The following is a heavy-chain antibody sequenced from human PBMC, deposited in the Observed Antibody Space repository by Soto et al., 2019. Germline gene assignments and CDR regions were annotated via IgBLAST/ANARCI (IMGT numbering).Heavy chain of an antibody. Sequence: PSETLSLTCTVSGGSISSGGYYWSWIRQHPGKGLEWVGYISYSGITAYNPSLKSRVTVSVDTSRNQFSLKLTSVTAADTALYYCARQGGSNIEVRPGKWFDSWGRGTQVTVSS. CDR2: ISYSGIT. D-gene: IGHD6-19*01. J-gene: IGHJ5*01. CDR3: ARQGGSNIEVRPGKWFDS. CDR1: GGSISSGGYY. V-gene: IGHV4-61*08.